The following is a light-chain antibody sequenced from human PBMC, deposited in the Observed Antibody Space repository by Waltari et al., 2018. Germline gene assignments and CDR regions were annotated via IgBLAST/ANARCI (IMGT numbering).Light chain of an antibody. CDR2: EVT. CDR1: SSDVGAYNY. V-gene: IGLV2-8*01. J-gene: IGLJ2*01. Sequence: QSALTQPPSASGSPGQSVTISCTGTSSDVGAYNYVSWYQQHPGKVPKLLIYEVTKRPSGVPDRFSGSKSGNTASLTVSGLQAEDEADYYCSSYICTANFALVFGGGTKLTVL. CDR3: SSYICTANFALV.